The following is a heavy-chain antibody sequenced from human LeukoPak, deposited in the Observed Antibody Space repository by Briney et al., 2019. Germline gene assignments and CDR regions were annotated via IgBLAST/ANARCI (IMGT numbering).Heavy chain of an antibody. CDR2: ISSSSSYI. Sequence: GGSLRLSCAASGFTFSSYSMNWVRQAPGKGLEWVSSISSSSSYIYYADSVKGRFTISRDNAKNSLYLQMNSLRAEDTAVYYRARSGTTYYYDSSARIWGQGTMVTVSS. J-gene: IGHJ3*02. CDR3: ARSGTTYYYDSSARI. CDR1: GFTFSSYS. V-gene: IGHV3-21*01. D-gene: IGHD3-22*01.